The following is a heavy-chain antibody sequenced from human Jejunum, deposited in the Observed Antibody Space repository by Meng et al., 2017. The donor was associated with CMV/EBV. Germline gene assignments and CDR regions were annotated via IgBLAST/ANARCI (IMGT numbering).Heavy chain of an antibody. D-gene: IGHD6-6*01. V-gene: IGHV1-2*02. J-gene: IGHJ5*02. CDR1: GATPTARF. CDR3: LTYTSSSHSFGP. Sequence: ASGATPTARFMFWVRQAPGRGLEWMGWINSHSGATQYAQKFQGRVTMTRDTSISTVYMDLSSLRSDDTADYYCLTYTSSSHSFGPWGQGTRVTVSS. CDR2: INSHSGAT.